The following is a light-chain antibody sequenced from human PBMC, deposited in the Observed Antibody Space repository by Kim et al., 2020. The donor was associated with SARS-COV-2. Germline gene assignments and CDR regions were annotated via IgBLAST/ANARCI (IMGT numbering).Light chain of an antibody. CDR2: GAS. J-gene: IGKJ1*01. CDR1: RSVSSN. CDR3: QQYNNWPGT. Sequence: VSRGESATLSCRASRSVSSNLAWYQQKPGQAPRLLIYGASTRATGIPARFSGSGSGTEFTLTISSLQSEDFAVYYCQQYNNWPGTFGQGTKVDIK. V-gene: IGKV3-15*01.